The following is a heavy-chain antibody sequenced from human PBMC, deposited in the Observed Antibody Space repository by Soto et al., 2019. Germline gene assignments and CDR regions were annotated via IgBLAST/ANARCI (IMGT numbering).Heavy chain of an antibody. Sequence: PGGSLRLSCAASGFSFRDYFMSWIRRAPGKGLEWVSYIGPYGNSIYYADAVKGRFTISWDDATNSLHLHMNSLRTDDTAVHYCARDDHTYGVYWGQGTPVTVSS. V-gene: IGHV3-11*01. CDR2: IGPYGNSI. CDR3: ARDDHTYGVY. J-gene: IGHJ4*02. CDR1: GFSFRDYF. D-gene: IGHD2-21*01.